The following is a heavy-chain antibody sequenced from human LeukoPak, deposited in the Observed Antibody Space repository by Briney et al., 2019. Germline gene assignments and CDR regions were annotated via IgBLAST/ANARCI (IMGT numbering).Heavy chain of an antibody. V-gene: IGHV1-8*01. CDR1: GYTFTSYD. J-gene: IGHJ6*03. D-gene: IGHD2-2*01. Sequence: ASVKVSCKASGYTFTSYDINWVRQATGQGLEWMGWMNPNSGNTGYAQKFQGRVTMTRNTSISTAYMELSSLRSEDTAVYYRARTPTVVVPTRGYYMDVWGKGTTVTVSS. CDR3: ARTPTVVVPTRGYYMDV. CDR2: MNPNSGNT.